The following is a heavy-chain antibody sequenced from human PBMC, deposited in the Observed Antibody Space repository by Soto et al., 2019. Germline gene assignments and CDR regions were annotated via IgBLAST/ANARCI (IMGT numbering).Heavy chain of an antibody. V-gene: IGHV3-23*01. CDR3: AKDRTTMYDGFDV. D-gene: IGHD1-7*01. Sequence: DVQLLDSGGGLVQPGGSLRLSCAASGFTFSSYAMTWVRQAPGKGLEWVSTITGSGGSTYYADSVKGRFTISRDNSKNTLYLQMNSVGAEDTAVYFCAKDRTTMYDGFDVWGHGTMVSVSS. J-gene: IGHJ3*01. CDR1: GFTFSSYA. CDR2: ITGSGGST.